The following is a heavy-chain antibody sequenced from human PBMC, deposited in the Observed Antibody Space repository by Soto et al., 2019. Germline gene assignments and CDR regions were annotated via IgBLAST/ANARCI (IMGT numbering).Heavy chain of an antibody. CDR1: VGSISGNY. CDR3: ARDAVNDSRGYWPT. J-gene: IGHJ3*01. V-gene: IGHV4-59*01. D-gene: IGHD3-22*01. CDR2: IYYSGST. Sequence: SETLSLTGTVAVGSISGNYWSWIRQPPGKGLEWIGYIYYSGSTNYNPSLKSRVTISVDTSKNQFSLKLSSVTAADTAVYYCARDAVNDSRGYWPTWGQGTMVTVSS.